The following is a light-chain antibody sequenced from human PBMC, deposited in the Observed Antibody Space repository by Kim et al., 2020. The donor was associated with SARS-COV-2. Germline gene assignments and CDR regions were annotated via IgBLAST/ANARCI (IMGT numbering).Light chain of an antibody. J-gene: IGKJ4*01. CDR3: QQKHYWPLT. V-gene: IGKV3-15*01. CDR1: ETIYND. Sequence: VSPGERATLSGRASETIYNDLAWYQQKPGQAPRPLIYGASTRATGVPARFSGSGSGTDFTLTISSLQAEDFAIYFCQQKHYWPLTFGGGTRVDIK. CDR2: GAS.